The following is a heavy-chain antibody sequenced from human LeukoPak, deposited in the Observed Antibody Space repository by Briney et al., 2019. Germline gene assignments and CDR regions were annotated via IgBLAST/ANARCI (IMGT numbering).Heavy chain of an antibody. CDR3: ARETYYYDSSGYYYDAFDI. CDR1: GGSISSYY. J-gene: IGHJ3*02. V-gene: IGHV4-59*12. Sequence: SETLSLTCTVSGGSISSYYWSWIRQPPGKGLEWIGYIYYSGSTNYNPSLKSRVTISVDTSKNQFSLKLSSVTAADTAVYYCARETYYYDSSGYYYDAFDIWGQGTTVTVSS. CDR2: IYYSGST. D-gene: IGHD3-22*01.